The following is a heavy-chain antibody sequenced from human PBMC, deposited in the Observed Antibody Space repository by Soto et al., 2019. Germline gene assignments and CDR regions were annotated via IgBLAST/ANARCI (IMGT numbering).Heavy chain of an antibody. CDR3: TTALMITFGGVIVTRFDP. CDR2: IKSKTDGGTT. V-gene: IGHV3-15*01. J-gene: IGHJ5*02. Sequence: GGSLRLSCAASGFTFSNAWMSWVRQAPGKGLEWVGRIKSKTDGGTTDYAAPVKGRFTISRDDSKNTLYLQMNSLKTEDTAVYYCTTALMITFGGVIVTRFDPWGQGTLVTVSS. CDR1: GFTFSNAW. D-gene: IGHD3-16*02.